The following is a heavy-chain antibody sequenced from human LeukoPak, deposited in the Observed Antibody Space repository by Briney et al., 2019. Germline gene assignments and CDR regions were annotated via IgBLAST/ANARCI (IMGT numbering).Heavy chain of an antibody. V-gene: IGHV3-23*01. D-gene: IGHD1/OR15-1a*01. CDR1: GFTFSSYA. J-gene: IGHJ4*02. CDR2: ISGSGGST. Sequence: PGGSLRLSCAASGFTFSSYAMSWVRQAPGKGLEWVSAISGSGGSTYYADSVKGRFTISRDNSKNTLYLQMNSLRAEDTAVYYCAKDGRVVHGNNDKSFDYWGQGTLVTVSS. CDR3: AKDGRVVHGNNDKSFDY.